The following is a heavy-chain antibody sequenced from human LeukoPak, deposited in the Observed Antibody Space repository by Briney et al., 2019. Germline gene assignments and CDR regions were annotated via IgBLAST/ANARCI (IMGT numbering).Heavy chain of an antibody. CDR3: AKIAAAGYFDY. Sequence: PGGSLRLSCAASGFTSDDYAMHWVRQAPGKGLEWVSGISWNSGSIGYADSVKGRFTISRDNAKNSLYLQMNSLRAEDMALYYCAKIAAAGYFDYWGQGTLVTVSS. V-gene: IGHV3-9*02. D-gene: IGHD6-13*01. CDR2: ISWNSGSI. CDR1: GFTSDDYA. J-gene: IGHJ4*02.